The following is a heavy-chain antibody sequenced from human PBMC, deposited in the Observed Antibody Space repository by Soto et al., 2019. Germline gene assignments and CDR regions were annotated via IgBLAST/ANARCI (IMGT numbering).Heavy chain of an antibody. CDR2: ISGSGGST. CDR3: AKDRGIAAPYRGASDI. Sequence: TVGSLRLSCAASGFTFSSYAMSWVRQAPGKGLEWVSAISGSGGSTYYADSVKGRFTISRDNSKNTLYLQMNSLRAEDTAVYYCAKDRGIAAPYRGASDIWGQGTMVTVSS. CDR1: GFTFSSYA. D-gene: IGHD6-13*01. V-gene: IGHV3-23*01. J-gene: IGHJ3*02.